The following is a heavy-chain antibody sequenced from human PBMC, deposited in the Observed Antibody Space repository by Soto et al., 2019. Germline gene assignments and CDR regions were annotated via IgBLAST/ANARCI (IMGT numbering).Heavy chain of an antibody. D-gene: IGHD3-10*01. V-gene: IGHV3-30*18. Sequence: QVQLVESGGGVVQPGRSLRLSCAASGFTFSSYGMHWVRQAPGKGLEWVAVISYDGSNKYYADSVKGRFTISRDNSKNTLYLQMNSLRAEDTAVYYCAKDAPSELLWFGGLDYWGQGTLVTVSS. CDR3: AKDAPSELLWFGGLDY. J-gene: IGHJ4*02. CDR2: ISYDGSNK. CDR1: GFTFSSYG.